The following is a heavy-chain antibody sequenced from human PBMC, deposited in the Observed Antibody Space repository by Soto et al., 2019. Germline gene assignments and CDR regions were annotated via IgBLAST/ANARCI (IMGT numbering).Heavy chain of an antibody. J-gene: IGHJ5*02. CDR3: ARDLLYCSSTSCSGDWFDP. D-gene: IGHD2-2*01. CDR1: GGTFSSYA. Sequence: QVQLVQSGAEVKKPGSSVKVSCKASGGTFSSYAISWVRQAPGQGLEWMGGIIPIFGTANYAQKFQGRVRITADKSTSTAYMELSSLRSEDTAVYYCARDLLYCSSTSCSGDWFDPWGQGTLVTVSS. CDR2: IIPIFGTA. V-gene: IGHV1-69*06.